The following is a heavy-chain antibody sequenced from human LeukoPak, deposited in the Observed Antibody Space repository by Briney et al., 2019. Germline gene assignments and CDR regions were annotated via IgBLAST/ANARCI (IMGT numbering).Heavy chain of an antibody. J-gene: IGHJ4*02. CDR1: GVSFSGYY. CDR3: ARVPNQYYDYVWGSYRGYYFDY. V-gene: IGHV4-34*01. CDR2: INHSGST. D-gene: IGHD3-16*02. Sequence: SETLSLTCAVYGVSFSGYYWSWIRQPPGKGLEWIGEINHSGSTNYNPSLKSRVTISVDTSKNQFSLKLSSVTAADTAVYYCARVPNQYYDYVWGSYRGYYFDYWGQGTLVTVSS.